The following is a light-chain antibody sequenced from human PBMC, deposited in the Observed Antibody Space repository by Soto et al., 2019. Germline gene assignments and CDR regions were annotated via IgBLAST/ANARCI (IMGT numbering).Light chain of an antibody. CDR3: SSSAGSHNLGV. J-gene: IGLJ2*01. CDR2: EVN. V-gene: IGLV2-8*01. Sequence: QSALTQPPSASGSPGQSVTISCTGTSSDVDDYNYVSWYQQHPGKAPKLMIYEVNVRPSGVPDRFSGSKSGNTASLTVSGLQAEDEADYYCSSSAGSHNLGVFGGGTKLTVL. CDR1: SSDVDDYNY.